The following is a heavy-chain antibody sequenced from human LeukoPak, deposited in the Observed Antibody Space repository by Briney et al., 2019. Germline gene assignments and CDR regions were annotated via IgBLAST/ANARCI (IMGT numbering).Heavy chain of an antibody. V-gene: IGHV4-39*01. J-gene: IGHJ3*02. CDR2: IYYSGST. D-gene: IGHD3-3*01. Sequence: SETLSLTCTVSGGSISSSSYYWGWIRQPPGKGQEWIGSIYYSGSTYYNPSLKSRVTISVDTSKNQFSLKLSSVTAADTAVYYCARLGVVIDDAFDIWGQGTMVTVSS. CDR1: GGSISSSSYY. CDR3: ARLGVVIDDAFDI.